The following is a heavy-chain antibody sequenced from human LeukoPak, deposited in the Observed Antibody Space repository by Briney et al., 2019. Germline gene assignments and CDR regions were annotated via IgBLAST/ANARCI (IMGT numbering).Heavy chain of an antibody. D-gene: IGHD3-16*01. V-gene: IGHV3-43*02. Sequence: GGSLRLSCAASGFTFDDYAMHWVRQAPGKGLEWVSLISGDGGSTYYADSVKGRFTISRDNAKNSLYLQMNSLRAEDTAVYYCARGMRGDWFDPWGQGTLVTVSS. CDR3: ARGMRGDWFDP. CDR2: ISGDGGST. J-gene: IGHJ5*02. CDR1: GFTFDDYA.